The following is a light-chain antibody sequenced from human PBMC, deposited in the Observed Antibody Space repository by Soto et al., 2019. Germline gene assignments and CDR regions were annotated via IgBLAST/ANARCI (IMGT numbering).Light chain of an antibody. CDR3: QQYGTSSFT. J-gene: IGKJ3*01. V-gene: IGKV3-20*01. CDR2: GAS. Sequence: EIVLNQSPGTVSLSLGERAILSCRASQSVSSSYLAWYQQKPGQAPRLLIYGASSRATGIPDRFSGSGSGTDFTLTISGLEPEDFAVYYCQQYGTSSFTFGPRTNVDI. CDR1: QSVSSSY.